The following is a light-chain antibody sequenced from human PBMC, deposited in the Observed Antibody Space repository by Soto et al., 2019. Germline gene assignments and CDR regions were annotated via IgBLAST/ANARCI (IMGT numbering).Light chain of an antibody. J-gene: IGLJ3*02. CDR2: EVA. Sequence: QSALTQPASVSGSPGQSITISCTGTSSDVGGYDYVSWYQQHPGKAPKLIIYEVAYRPSGVSNRFSGSKSANTASLTISGLQAEDEADYYCSSTRRTTPLVFGGGTKLTVL. CDR1: SSDVGGYDY. CDR3: SSTRRTTPLV. V-gene: IGLV2-14*01.